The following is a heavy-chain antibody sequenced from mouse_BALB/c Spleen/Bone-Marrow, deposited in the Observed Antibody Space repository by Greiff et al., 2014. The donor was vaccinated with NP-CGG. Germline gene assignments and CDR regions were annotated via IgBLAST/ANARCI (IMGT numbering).Heavy chain of an antibody. CDR1: GYAFSTYW. V-gene: IGHV1-80*01. D-gene: IGHD2-2*01. CDR2: IYPGDGDT. J-gene: IGHJ3*01. CDR3: AKVTTGFAY. Sequence: VQVVESGAELVRPGSSVKISCKASGYAFSTYWMTWVKQRPGQGLEWIGQIYPGDGDTKYNGKFKGKATLTADKSSSTAYVQLSSLTSEDSAVYFCAKVTTGFAYWGQGTLVTVSA.